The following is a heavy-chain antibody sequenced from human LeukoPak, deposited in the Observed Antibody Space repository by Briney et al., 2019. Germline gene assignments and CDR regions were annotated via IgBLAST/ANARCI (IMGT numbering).Heavy chain of an antibody. Sequence: GGSLRLSCAASGFTVSSNYMNWVRQAPGKGLEWVSSISSSSSYIYYADSVKGRFTISRDNAKNSLYLQMNSLRAEDTAVYYCARVAVGDGYNLWGQGTLVTVSS. D-gene: IGHD5-24*01. V-gene: IGHV3-21*01. J-gene: IGHJ4*02. CDR3: ARVAVGDGYNL. CDR2: ISSSSSYI. CDR1: GFTVSSNY.